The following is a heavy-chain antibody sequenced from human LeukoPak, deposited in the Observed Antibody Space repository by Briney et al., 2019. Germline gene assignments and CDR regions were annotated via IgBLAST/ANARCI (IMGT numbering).Heavy chain of an antibody. CDR1: GGSINSYY. Sequence: KTSETLSLTCTVSGGSINSYYWSWIRQPPGKGLEWIGYIYYSGSTNYNPSLKSRVTISVDTSKNQFSLKLSSVTAADTAVYYCARDLWFGEFRYWGQGTLVTVSS. CDR3: ARDLWFGEFRY. J-gene: IGHJ4*02. V-gene: IGHV4-59*01. D-gene: IGHD3-10*01. CDR2: IYYSGST.